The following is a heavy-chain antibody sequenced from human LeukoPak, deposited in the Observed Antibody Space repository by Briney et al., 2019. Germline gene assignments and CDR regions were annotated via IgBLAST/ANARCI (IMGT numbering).Heavy chain of an antibody. V-gene: IGHV4-4*07. CDR3: ARGPFHDYPFWFDP. Sequence: SETLSLTCTVSGGSISSYYRNWIRQPAGKGLEWIGRIYTSGSTNYNPSLKSRVTMSVDTSKNQLSLKLSSVTAADTAVYYCARGPFHDYPFWFDPWGQGTLVTVSS. CDR1: GGSISSYY. D-gene: IGHD4-11*01. CDR2: IYTSGST. J-gene: IGHJ5*02.